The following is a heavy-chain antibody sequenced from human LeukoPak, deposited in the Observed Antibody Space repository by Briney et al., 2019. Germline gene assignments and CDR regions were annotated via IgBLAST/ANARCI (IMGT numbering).Heavy chain of an antibody. J-gene: IGHJ4*02. CDR3: ARGKPLDY. V-gene: IGHV3-21*01. CDR2: ISGSSTYI. Sequence: PGGSLRLSCAASGYTFSSYSVNWVRQAPGKGLEWVSSISGSSTYIYYADSVKARFTISRDNAKNSLYLQMNSLRAEDTAVYYCARGKPLDYWGQGILVTVSS. CDR1: GYTFSSYS.